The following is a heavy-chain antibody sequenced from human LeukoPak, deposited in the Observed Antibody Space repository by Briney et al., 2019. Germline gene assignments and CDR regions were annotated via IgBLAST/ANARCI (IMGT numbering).Heavy chain of an antibody. CDR3: ARQTIAVAGRYMDV. D-gene: IGHD6-19*01. V-gene: IGHV1-69*06. CDR2: IIPIFGTA. CDR1: GGTFSSYA. J-gene: IGHJ6*03. Sequence: ASVKVSCKSSGGTFSSYAISWVRQAPGQGLEWMGGIIPIFGTANYAQKFQGRVTITADKSTSTAYMELSSLRSEDTAVYYCARQTIAVAGRYMDVWGKGTTVTVSS.